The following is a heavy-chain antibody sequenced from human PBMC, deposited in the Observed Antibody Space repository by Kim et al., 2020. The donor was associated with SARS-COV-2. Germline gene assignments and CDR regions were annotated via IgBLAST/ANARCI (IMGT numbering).Heavy chain of an antibody. CDR3: AAITVTTTSRYYYYMDV. D-gene: IGHD4-4*01. V-gene: IGHV4-34*01. J-gene: IGHJ6*03. Sequence: SETLSLTCAVYGGSFSGYYWSWIRQPPGKGLEWIGEINHSGSTNYNPSLKSRVTISVDTSKNQFSLKLSSVTAADTAVYYCAAITVTTTSRYYYYMDVWG. CDR2: INHSGST. CDR1: GGSFSGYY.